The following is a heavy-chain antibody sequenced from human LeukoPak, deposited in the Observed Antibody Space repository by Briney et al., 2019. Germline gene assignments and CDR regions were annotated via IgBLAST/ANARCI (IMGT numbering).Heavy chain of an antibody. V-gene: IGHV4-34*01. J-gene: IGHJ6*03. CDR1: GGSFSGYY. Sequence: PSETLSLTCAVYGGSFSGYYWSWIRQPPGKGLEWIGEINHSGSTNYNPSLKSRVTISVDTSKNQFSLKLSSVTAADTAVYYCARALLWFGESHYYYYMDVWGKGTTVTISS. D-gene: IGHD3-10*01. CDR3: ARALLWFGESHYYYYMDV. CDR2: INHSGST.